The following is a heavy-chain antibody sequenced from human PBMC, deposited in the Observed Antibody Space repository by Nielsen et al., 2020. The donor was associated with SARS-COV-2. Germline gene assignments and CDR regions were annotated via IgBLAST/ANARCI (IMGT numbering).Heavy chain of an antibody. V-gene: IGHV1-69*02. Sequence: WVRQAPGQGLEWMGRIIPILDIANYAQNFQGRVTITADKSTTTAYMELSSLRPEDTAVYYCARMYYYGSSNVGRYYFDYWGQGTLVTVSS. CDR3: ARMYYYGSSNVGRYYFDY. D-gene: IGHD3-10*01. CDR2: IIPILDIA. J-gene: IGHJ4*02.